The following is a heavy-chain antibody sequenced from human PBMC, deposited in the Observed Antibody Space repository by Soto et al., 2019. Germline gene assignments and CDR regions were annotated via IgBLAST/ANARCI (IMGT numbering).Heavy chain of an antibody. CDR1: GGSFSGYY. CDR2: INHSGST. CDR3: ARGHGIAAYFDY. Sequence: SETLSLTCAVYGGSFSGYYWSWIRQPPGKGLEWIGEINHSGSTNYNPSLKSRVTISVDTSKNQFSLKLSSVTAADTAVYYCARGHGIAAYFDYWGQGTLVTVSS. D-gene: IGHD6-13*01. J-gene: IGHJ4*02. V-gene: IGHV4-34*01.